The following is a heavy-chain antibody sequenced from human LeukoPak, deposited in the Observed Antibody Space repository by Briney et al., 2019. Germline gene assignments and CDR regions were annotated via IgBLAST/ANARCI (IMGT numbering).Heavy chain of an antibody. D-gene: IGHD6-13*01. Sequence: GASVKVSYEASGYTFTGYYMHWVRQAPGQGLEWMGWINPNSGGTNYAQKFQGRVTMTRDTSISTAYMELSRLRSDDTAVYYCAREYSSSWSYYFDYWGQGTLVTVSS. CDR3: AREYSSSWSYYFDY. CDR2: INPNSGGT. CDR1: GYTFTGYY. J-gene: IGHJ4*02. V-gene: IGHV1-2*02.